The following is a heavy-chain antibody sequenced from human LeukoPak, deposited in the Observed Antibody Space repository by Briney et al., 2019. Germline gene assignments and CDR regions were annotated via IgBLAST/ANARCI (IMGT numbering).Heavy chain of an antibody. Sequence: SGGSLRLSCAASGFTFDDYAMHWVRQAPGKGLEWVSGISWNSGSIGYADSVKGRFTISRDNAKNSLYLQMNSLRAEDTALYYCAKADGDNSGGSCYSLWGQGTLVTVSS. CDR3: AKADGDNSGGSCYSL. CDR2: ISWNSGSI. CDR1: GFTFDDYA. D-gene: IGHD2-15*01. V-gene: IGHV3-9*01. J-gene: IGHJ4*02.